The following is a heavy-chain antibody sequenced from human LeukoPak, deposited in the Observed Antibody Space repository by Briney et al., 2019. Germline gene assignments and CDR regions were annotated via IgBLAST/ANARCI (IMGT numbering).Heavy chain of an antibody. V-gene: IGHV1-46*01. J-gene: IGHJ4*02. CDR1: GYPFSNHG. CDR3: AREGSGSYLFDY. Sequence: ASVKVSCKASGYPFSNHGITWVRQAPGQGLEWMGIINPSGGSTSYAQKFQGRVTMTRDTSTSTVYMELSSLRSEDTAVYYCAREGSGSYLFDYWGQGTLVTVSS. D-gene: IGHD1-26*01. CDR2: INPSGGST.